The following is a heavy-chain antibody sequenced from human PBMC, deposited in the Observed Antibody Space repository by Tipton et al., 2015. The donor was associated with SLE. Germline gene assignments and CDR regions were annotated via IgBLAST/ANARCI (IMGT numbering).Heavy chain of an antibody. CDR3: ARDRSHRARSGIDY. V-gene: IGHV4-39*07. J-gene: IGHJ4*02. CDR1: GGSISSSSYY. D-gene: IGHD3-10*01. CDR2: IYYSGST. Sequence: LSCTVSGGSISSSSYYWGWIRQPPGKGLEWIGSIYYSGSTHYNPSLKSRVTISVDTSKNQFSLKLSSVTAADTAVYYCARDRSHRARSGIDYWGQGTLVTVSS.